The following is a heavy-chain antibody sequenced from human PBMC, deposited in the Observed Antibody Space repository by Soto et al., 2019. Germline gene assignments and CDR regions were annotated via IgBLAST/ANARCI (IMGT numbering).Heavy chain of an antibody. J-gene: IGHJ4*02. CDR3: AKDGEAGYCSGGSCFPDY. V-gene: IGHV3-30*18. CDR1: GFTFSSYG. CDR2: ISYDGSNK. D-gene: IGHD2-15*01. Sequence: QVQLVESGGGVVQPGRSLRLSCAASGFTFSSYGMHWVRQAPGKGLEWVAVISYDGSNKYYADSVKGRFTISRDNSKNTLYLQMNSLRAEDTAVYYCAKDGEAGYCSGGSCFPDYWCQGTLVTVSS.